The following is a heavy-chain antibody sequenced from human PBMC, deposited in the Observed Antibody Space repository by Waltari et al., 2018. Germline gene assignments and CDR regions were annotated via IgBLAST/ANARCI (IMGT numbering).Heavy chain of an antibody. CDR2: IYYSGST. D-gene: IGHD2-15*01. CDR3: ARQKKWQLLPTDSVWFDP. CDR1: GGSISSSSYY. J-gene: IGHJ5*02. Sequence: QLQLQESGPGLVKPSETLSLTCTVSGGSISSSSYYWGWIGQPPGKGLEWIGSIYYSGSTYYNPSLKSRVTISVDTSKNQFSLKLSSVTAADTAVYYCARQKKWQLLPTDSVWFDPWGQGTLVTVSS. V-gene: IGHV4-39*07.